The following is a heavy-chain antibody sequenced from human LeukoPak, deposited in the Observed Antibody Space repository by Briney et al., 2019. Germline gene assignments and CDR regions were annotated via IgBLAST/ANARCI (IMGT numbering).Heavy chain of an antibody. CDR2: MNPNSGNT. CDR1: GYTFTSYD. D-gene: IGHD3-9*01. J-gene: IGHJ6*02. Sequence: ASVKVSCKASGYTFTSYDINWVRQATGQGLEWMGWMNPNSGNTGYAQKSQGRVTMTRNTSISTAYMELSSLRSEDTAVYYCARDLYDILTGSYGMDVWGQGTTVTVSS. CDR3: ARDLYDILTGSYGMDV. V-gene: IGHV1-8*01.